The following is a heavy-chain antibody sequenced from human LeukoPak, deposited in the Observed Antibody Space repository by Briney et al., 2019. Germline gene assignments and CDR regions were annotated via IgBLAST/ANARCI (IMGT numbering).Heavy chain of an antibody. D-gene: IGHD4/OR15-4a*01. CDR2: IIPIFGTA. V-gene: IGHV1-69*13. J-gene: IGHJ4*02. Sequence: SVKVSCKASGGTFSSYAISWVRQAPGQGLEWMGGIIPIFGTANYAQKFQGRVTITADESTSTAYMELSSLRSEDTAVYYCARSPLTLEYFDYWGQGTLVTVSS. CDR3: ARSPLTLEYFDY. CDR1: GGTFSSYA.